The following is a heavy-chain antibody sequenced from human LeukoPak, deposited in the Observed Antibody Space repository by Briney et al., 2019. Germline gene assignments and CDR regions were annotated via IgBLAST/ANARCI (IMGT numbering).Heavy chain of an antibody. D-gene: IGHD3-22*01. Sequence: GRSLRLSCAASGFTVSSNYMSWVRQAPGKGLEWVSVIYSGGSTYYADSVKGRFTISRDNSKNTLYLQMNSLRAEDTAVYFCARAYYYDRSGYFDYWGQGTLVTVSS. CDR1: GFTVSSNY. J-gene: IGHJ4*02. V-gene: IGHV3-53*01. CDR3: ARAYYYDRSGYFDY. CDR2: IYSGGST.